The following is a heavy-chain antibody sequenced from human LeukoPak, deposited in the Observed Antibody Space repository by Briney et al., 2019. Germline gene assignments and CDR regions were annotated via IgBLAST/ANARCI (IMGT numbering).Heavy chain of an antibody. D-gene: IGHD3-3*01. V-gene: IGHV3-48*01. Sequence: RLGGSLRLSCAASGFIFRSYTMNWVRQAPGEGLEWVSDISSSGSTVHYADSVKGRFTISRDNAENSLYLQMTSLRGDDTAVYYCARDEPIGVVSGWGQGTLVTVSS. J-gene: IGHJ4*02. CDR3: ARDEPIGVVSG. CDR2: ISSSGSTV. CDR1: GFIFRSYT.